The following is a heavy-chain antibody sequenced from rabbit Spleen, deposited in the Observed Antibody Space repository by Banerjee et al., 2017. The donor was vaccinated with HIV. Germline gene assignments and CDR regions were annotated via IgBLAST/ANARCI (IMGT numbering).Heavy chain of an antibody. J-gene: IGHJ4*01. CDR3: ARDLAAVIGWNFNL. Sequence: QSLEESGGDLVKPGASLTLSCTASGFSFSSSYYMCWVRQAPGKGLEWIACINVATGKPVYATWAKGRFTISRTSSTTVTLRMTSLTAADTATYFCARDLAAVIGWNFNLWGPGTLVTVS. D-gene: IGHD1-1*01. V-gene: IGHV1S40*01. CDR2: INVATGKP. CDR1: GFSFSSSYY.